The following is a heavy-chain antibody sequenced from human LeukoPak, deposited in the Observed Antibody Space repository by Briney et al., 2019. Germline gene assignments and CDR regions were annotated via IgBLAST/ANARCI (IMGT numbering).Heavy chain of an antibody. D-gene: IGHD3-9*01. CDR2: ISYDGSNK. CDR3: ARGGDILTGLSDY. CDR1: GFTFSSYA. J-gene: IGHJ4*02. V-gene: IGHV3-30*04. Sequence: GGSLRLSCAASGFTFSSYAMHWVRQAPGKGLEGVAVISYDGSNKYYADSVKGRFTISRDNSKNTLYLQMNSLRAEDTAVYYCARGGDILTGLSDYWGQGTLVTVSS.